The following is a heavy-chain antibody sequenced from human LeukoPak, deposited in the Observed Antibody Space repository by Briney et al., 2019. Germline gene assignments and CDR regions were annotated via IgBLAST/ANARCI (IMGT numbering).Heavy chain of an antibody. D-gene: IGHD3-16*01. CDR2: IIPIFGTA. J-gene: IGHJ4*02. CDR3: ARDPSSTVWGDYYFDY. CDR1: GGTFSSYA. Sequence: ASVKVSCKASGGTFSSYAISWVRQAPGQGLEWMGGIIPIFGTANYAQKFQGRVTITADESTSTAYMELSSLRSEDTAVYYCARDPSSTVWGDYYFDYWGQGTLVTVSS. V-gene: IGHV1-69*13.